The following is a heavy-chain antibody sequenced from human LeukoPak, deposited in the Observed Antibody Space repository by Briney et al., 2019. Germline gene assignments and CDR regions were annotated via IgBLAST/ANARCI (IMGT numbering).Heavy chain of an antibody. CDR1: GYTFTGYY. Sequence: ASVKVSCKASGYTFTGYYIHWVRQAPGQGLEWMGWINPNYGGTSYAQKFQGRVTITGDTSIGTAYMELSSLRSDDTAVYYCARAGYGDLYYLDYWGQGTLVTVSS. CDR2: INPNYGGT. V-gene: IGHV1-2*02. D-gene: IGHD4-17*01. J-gene: IGHJ4*02. CDR3: ARAGYGDLYYLDY.